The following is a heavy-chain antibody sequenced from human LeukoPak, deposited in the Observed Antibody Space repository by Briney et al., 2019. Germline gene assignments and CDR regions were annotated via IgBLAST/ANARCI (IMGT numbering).Heavy chain of an antibody. CDR3: ARMTKYYYGSGSRGDYFDY. D-gene: IGHD3-10*01. CDR1: GFTVSSNY. CDR2: IYSGGST. V-gene: IGHV3-53*01. Sequence: GGSLRPSCAASGFTVSSNYMSWVRQAPGKGLEWVSLIYSGGSTYYADSVKGRFTISRDNSKNTLYLQMNSLRAEDTAVYYCARMTKYYYGSGSRGDYFDYWGQGTLVTVSS. J-gene: IGHJ4*02.